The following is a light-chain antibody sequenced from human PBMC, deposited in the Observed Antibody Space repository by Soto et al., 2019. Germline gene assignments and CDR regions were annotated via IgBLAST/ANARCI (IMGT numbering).Light chain of an antibody. V-gene: IGLV2-14*03. J-gene: IGLJ2*01. CDR2: DVY. CDR1: SSDVGYYDS. Sequence: QSVLTQPASVSGSPGQSITISCTGTSSDVGYYDSVSWYQRHPDKAPKLIIYDVYSRPAGVSNRFSGSKSGHTASLTISGLQAEDEADYYCSSRLNTDTHVLFGGGTKLTVL. CDR3: SSRLNTDTHVL.